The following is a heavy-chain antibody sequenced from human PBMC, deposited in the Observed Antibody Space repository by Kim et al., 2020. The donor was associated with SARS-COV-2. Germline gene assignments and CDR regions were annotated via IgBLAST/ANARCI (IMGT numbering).Heavy chain of an antibody. CDR2: INNDGSLP. D-gene: IGHD6-6*01. Sequence: GVSLRLSCAASLFTFSRYWMHWVRQAPGKGLVWVSRINNDGSLPTYAESVKGRFTISRDNAKNTLYLQMNSLRAEDTAVYYCARAARPDYWGQGTLVTVSS. J-gene: IGHJ4*02. CDR1: LFTFSRYW. CDR3: ARAARPDY. V-gene: IGHV3-74*01.